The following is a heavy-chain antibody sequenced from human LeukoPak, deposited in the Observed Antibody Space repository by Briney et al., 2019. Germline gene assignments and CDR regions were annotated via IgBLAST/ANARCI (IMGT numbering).Heavy chain of an antibody. V-gene: IGHV3-11*04. J-gene: IGHJ6*03. Sequence: PGGSLRLSCAASGFTFSDYYMSWIRQAPGKGLEWVSYISSSGITIYYADSVKGRFTMSRDNAKNSLYLQMNSLRAEDTAVYYCARPNSWYYYMDVWGKGTTVTVSS. CDR1: GFTFSDYY. CDR2: ISSSGITI. D-gene: IGHD2-21*01. CDR3: ARPNSWYYYMDV.